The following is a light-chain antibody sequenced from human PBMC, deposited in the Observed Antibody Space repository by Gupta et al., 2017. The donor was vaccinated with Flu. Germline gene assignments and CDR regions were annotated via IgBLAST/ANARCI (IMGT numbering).Light chain of an antibody. V-gene: IGKV1-5*03. J-gene: IGKJ1*01. CDR1: QSISDW. CDR3: QQENSYPWT. Sequence: DIQMTQSPSTLSASVGDRVTITCRASQSISDWLAWYQQKPGKAPKLLIYKASSLESGVPSRFSGSGSGTEFTLNIISLQPDDFATYYCQQENSYPWTFGQGTKVEIK. CDR2: KAS.